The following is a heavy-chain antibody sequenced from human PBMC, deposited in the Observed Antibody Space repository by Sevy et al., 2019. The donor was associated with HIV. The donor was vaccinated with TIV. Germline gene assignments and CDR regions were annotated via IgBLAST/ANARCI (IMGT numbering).Heavy chain of an antibody. V-gene: IGHV2-5*02. CDR3: AHSLYGDYIGGYFDY. Sequence: SGPTLVNPTQTLTLTCTFSGFSLSTSGVGVGWIRQPPGKALEWLALIYWDDNKRYSPSLRSRLTIPKDTSKNQVVLTMTNMDPVDTATYYCAHSLYGDYIGGYFDYWGQGTLVTVSS. J-gene: IGHJ4*02. CDR1: GFSLSTSGVG. D-gene: IGHD4-17*01. CDR2: IYWDDNK.